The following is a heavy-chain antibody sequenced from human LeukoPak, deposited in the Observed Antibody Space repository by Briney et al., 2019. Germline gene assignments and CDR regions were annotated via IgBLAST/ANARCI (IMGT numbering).Heavy chain of an antibody. CDR1: GFTFSSYA. CDR3: ARDPTRQRHIVVVTETDY. CDR2: ISYDGSNK. Sequence: GGSLRLSCAASGFTFSSYAMHWVRQAPGKGLEWVAVISYDGSNKYYADSVKGRFTISRDNSKNTLYLQMNSLRAEDTAVYYCARDPTRQRHIVVVTETDYWGQGTLVTVSS. V-gene: IGHV3-30*04. D-gene: IGHD2-21*02. J-gene: IGHJ4*02.